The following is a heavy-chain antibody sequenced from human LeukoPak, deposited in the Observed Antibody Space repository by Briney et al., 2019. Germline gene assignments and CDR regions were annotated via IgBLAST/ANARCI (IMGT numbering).Heavy chain of an antibody. V-gene: IGHV5-51*01. CDR2: IYPGDSDT. J-gene: IGHJ4*02. D-gene: IGHD7-27*01. CDR3: ARHVTGEPFDY. Sequence: GESLKISCKGSGYRFTGYWIGWVRQMPGKGLEWMGIIYPGDSDTKYSPSFQGQVTISADKSISTDYLQWSSLKASDTAMYYCARHVTGEPFDYWGQGTLVTVSS. CDR1: GYRFTGYW.